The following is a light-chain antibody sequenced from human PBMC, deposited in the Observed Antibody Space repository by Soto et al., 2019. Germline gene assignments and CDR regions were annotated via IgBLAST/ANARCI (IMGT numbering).Light chain of an antibody. V-gene: IGKV3-11*01. CDR2: DAS. CDR1: QSVSSY. CDR3: QQRSNWPPFT. J-gene: IGKJ3*01. Sequence: EIVLTQSPATLSLSPGERATLSCRASQSVSSYLAWYQQKPGKAPRLLIYDASNRATGIPARFSGSGSETDFTLTISSLEPEDVAVYYCQQRSNWPPFTCGPGTKVDIK.